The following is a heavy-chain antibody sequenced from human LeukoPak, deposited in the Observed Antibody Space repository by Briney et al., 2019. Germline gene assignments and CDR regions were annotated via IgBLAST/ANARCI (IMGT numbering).Heavy chain of an antibody. V-gene: IGHV4-59*11. D-gene: IGHD3-22*01. J-gene: IGHJ4*02. CDR3: AGEQSPGYDSSGYYWFDY. CDR2: IYYSGST. CDR1: GGSSSSHY. Sequence: SETLSLTCTVSGGSSSSHYWSWIRHPPGKGLEWIGYIYYSGSTNYNPALTSRVIISVDTSKNQFSLKLSSVTAADTAVYYCAGEQSPGYDSSGYYWFDYWGQGTLVTVSS.